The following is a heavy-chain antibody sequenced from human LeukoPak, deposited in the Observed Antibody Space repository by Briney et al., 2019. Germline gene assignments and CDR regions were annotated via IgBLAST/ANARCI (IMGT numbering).Heavy chain of an antibody. CDR3: VRVKGSYFDY. J-gene: IGHJ4*02. D-gene: IGHD2-15*01. Sequence: PGGSLTLSCAASGFPLSSYSINWVRPAPGKGIEWVSYISSSGSAIYYVDSVKGRFTVSRDNAKNSLFLQMNSPRAEDTAVYYCVRVKGSYFDYWGQGALVTVSS. CDR2: ISSSGSAI. CDR1: GFPLSSYS. V-gene: IGHV3-48*01.